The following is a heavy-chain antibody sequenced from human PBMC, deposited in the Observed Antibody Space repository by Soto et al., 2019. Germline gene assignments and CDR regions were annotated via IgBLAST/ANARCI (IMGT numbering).Heavy chain of an antibody. V-gene: IGHV1-69*13. CDR3: ARELDSSGPQYYFYF. Sequence: SVKVSCKASGGTFSSYAISWVRQAPGQGLEWMGGIIPIFGTANYAQKFQGRVTITADESTSTAYMELSSLRSEDTAVYYCARELDSSGPQYYFYFWGQGTLATVSS. J-gene: IGHJ4*02. D-gene: IGHD3-22*01. CDR1: GGTFSSYA. CDR2: IIPIFGTA.